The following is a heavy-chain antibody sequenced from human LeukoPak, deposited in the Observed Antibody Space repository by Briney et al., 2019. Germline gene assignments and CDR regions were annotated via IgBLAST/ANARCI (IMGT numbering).Heavy chain of an antibody. J-gene: IGHJ4*02. CDR1: GFTFSSYS. CDR2: ISSSSSYI. V-gene: IGHV3-21*01. D-gene: IGHD3-10*01. Sequence: GGSLRLSCAASGFTFSSYSMNWVRQAPGKGLEWVSSISSSSSYIYYPDSVKGRFTISRDNAKNSLYLQMNSLRAEDTAVYYCARVTTYYYGSGSNWGQGTLVTVSS. CDR3: ARVTTYYYGSGSN.